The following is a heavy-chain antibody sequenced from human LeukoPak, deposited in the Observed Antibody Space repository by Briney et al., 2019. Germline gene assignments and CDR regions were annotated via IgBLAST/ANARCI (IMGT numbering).Heavy chain of an antibody. CDR1: GGTFSSYA. V-gene: IGHV1-69*05. J-gene: IGHJ3*02. Sequence: VASVKVSCKASGGTFSSYAISWVRQAPGQGLEWVGGIIPIFGTANYAQRFQGRVTITTDESTSTAYMELSSLRSEDTAVYYCARCYCGGGCYPRRVVHDAFDIWGQGTMVTVSS. CDR2: IIPIFGTA. CDR3: ARCYCGGGCYPRRVVHDAFDI. D-gene: IGHD2-21*02.